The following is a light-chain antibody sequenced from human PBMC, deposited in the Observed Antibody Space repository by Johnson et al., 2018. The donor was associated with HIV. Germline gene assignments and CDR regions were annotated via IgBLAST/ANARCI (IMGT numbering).Light chain of an antibody. CDR1: NSNIGNNY. J-gene: IGLJ1*01. CDR2: ENN. Sequence: QSVLTQPPSVSAAPGQKVTISCSGSNSNIGNNYVSWYQHLPGTAPKLLIYENNKRPSGIPDRFSGSNSGPSATLGITGLQTGDEADYYCGTWDSSLSAGVFGSGTKVTVL. V-gene: IGLV1-51*02. CDR3: GTWDSSLSAGV.